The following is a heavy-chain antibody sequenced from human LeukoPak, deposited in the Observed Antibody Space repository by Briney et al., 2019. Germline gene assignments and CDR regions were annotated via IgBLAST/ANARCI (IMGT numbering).Heavy chain of an antibody. CDR3: AKDSVGATKD. CDR2: IRYNGNNQ. V-gene: IGHV3-30*02. J-gene: IGHJ4*02. CDR1: GFTFNNYG. Sequence: PGGSLRLSCAASGFTFNNYGMHWVRQAPGKGLEWVAFIRYNGNNQYYADSVKGRFTISRDNSKNTLYLQMNSLRAEDTAVYYCAKDSVGATKDWGQGTLVTVSS. D-gene: IGHD1-26*01.